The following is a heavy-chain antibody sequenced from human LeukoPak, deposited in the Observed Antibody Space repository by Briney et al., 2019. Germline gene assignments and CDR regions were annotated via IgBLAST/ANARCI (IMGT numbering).Heavy chain of an antibody. CDR1: GGTFSSYG. CDR3: AKGKARAIPATAKAYYYLDV. CDR2: IIPMFGTT. V-gene: IGHV1-69*13. D-gene: IGHD6-13*01. J-gene: IGHJ6*03. Sequence: SVKVSCKASGGTFSSYGITWVRQAPGQGLEWMGGIIPMFGTTNYAQNFQGRVTITADESTSTAYMEVSSLRSEDTAMYYCAKGKARAIPATAKAYYYLDVWGTGTMVAVSS.